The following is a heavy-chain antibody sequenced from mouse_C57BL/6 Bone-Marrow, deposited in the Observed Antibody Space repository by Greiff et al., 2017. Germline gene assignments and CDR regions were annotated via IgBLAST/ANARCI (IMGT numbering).Heavy chain of an antibody. D-gene: IGHD2-4*01. V-gene: IGHV5-6*01. Sequence: EVKLMESGGDLVKPGGSLKLSCAASGFTFSSYGMSWVRQTPDKKLEWVATISSGGSYTYYPDSVKGRFTISRDNAKNTQYLQMSSLKSEDTAMYYGARDDYVLLAYWGQGTLVTVSA. J-gene: IGHJ3*01. CDR2: ISSGGSYT. CDR1: GFTFSSYG. CDR3: ARDDYVLLAY.